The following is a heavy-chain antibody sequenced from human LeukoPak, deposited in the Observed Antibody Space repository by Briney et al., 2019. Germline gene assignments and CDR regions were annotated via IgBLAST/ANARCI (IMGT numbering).Heavy chain of an antibody. CDR2: INSGGST. J-gene: IGHJ3*02. Sequence: GGSLRLSCAASGFTVSSNYMSWVRQAPGKGLEWVSVINSGGSTYYADSVKGRFTVSRDNSKNTLYLQMNSLRAEDTAVYYCARAPFTYDSSGDSFDIWGQGTMVTVSS. V-gene: IGHV3-66*01. D-gene: IGHD3-22*01. CDR1: GFTVSSNY. CDR3: ARAPFTYDSSGDSFDI.